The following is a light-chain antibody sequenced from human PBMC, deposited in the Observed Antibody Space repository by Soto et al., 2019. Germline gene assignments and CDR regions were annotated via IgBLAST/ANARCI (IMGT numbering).Light chain of an antibody. Sequence: QSVLPQPPSASGTPGQRVTISCPGTNSNIGGNSVNWYQQLPGTAPKLLIYSNNQRPSGVPDRFSGSKSGTSASLAISGLHSEDEADYYCASWDDSLIGVVFGGGTKLTVL. CDR1: NSNIGGNS. V-gene: IGLV1-44*01. CDR3: ASWDDSLIGVV. CDR2: SNN. J-gene: IGLJ2*01.